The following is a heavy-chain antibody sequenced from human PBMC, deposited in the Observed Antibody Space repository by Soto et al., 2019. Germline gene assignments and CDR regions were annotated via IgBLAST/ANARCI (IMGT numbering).Heavy chain of an antibody. Sequence: EVQLLESGGSLVQPGGSLRLSCAASGFTFSTFAMNWVRQAPGEGLEWVSSISGSGGTAQYADSVKGRVTISRDNSKNTLDLQINTLVAADTSVYYLEKCDVLMTTSGGCCNWVDPWGQGTLVIVSS. V-gene: IGHV3-23*01. J-gene: IGHJ5*02. CDR1: GFTFSTFA. D-gene: IGHD3-16*01. CDR3: EKCDVLMTTSGGCCNWVDP. CDR2: ISGSGGTA.